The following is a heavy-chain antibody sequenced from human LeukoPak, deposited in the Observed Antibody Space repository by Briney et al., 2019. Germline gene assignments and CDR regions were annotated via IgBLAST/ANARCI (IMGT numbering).Heavy chain of an antibody. J-gene: IGHJ6*02. V-gene: IGHV1-2*06. CDR3: ARVPDLYGMDV. CDR2: INPNSGGT. CDR1: GYTFTGFY. Sequence: GASVKVSCKASGYTFTGFYMHWVRQAPGQGLEWMGQINPNSGGTNYAQKFQGRVTMTRDTSISTAYMKLSRLRSDDTAVYYCARVPDLYGMDVWGQGTTVTVSS.